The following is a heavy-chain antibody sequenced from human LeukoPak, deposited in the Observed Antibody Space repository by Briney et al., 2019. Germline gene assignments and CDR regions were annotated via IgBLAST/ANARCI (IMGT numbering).Heavy chain of an antibody. CDR1: GFTVSRNY. CDR2: IYSGGST. Sequence: RPGGSLRLSCAASGFTVSRNYMTWVRQAPGKGLEWVSVIYSGGSTYYADSVKGRFTISRDNSKNTLYLQMNSLRAEDTAVYYCAGTIVGKWAIDYWGQGTLVTVSS. CDR3: AGTIVGKWAIDY. D-gene: IGHD3-22*01. J-gene: IGHJ4*02. V-gene: IGHV3-53*01.